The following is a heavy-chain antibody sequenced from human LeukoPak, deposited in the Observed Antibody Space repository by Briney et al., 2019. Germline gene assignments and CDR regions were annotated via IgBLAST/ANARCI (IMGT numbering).Heavy chain of an antibody. CDR1: GYSFASYG. V-gene: IGHV1-18*01. CDR2: ISAYNGDT. D-gene: IGHD2-8*02. CDR3: ARDTALKRTPGGPDS. J-gene: IGHJ5*02. Sequence: GASVKVSCKTSGYSFASYGIRWVRQAPGQGLEWMGWISAYNGDTRYAQHLQGRVSLTTDLSTGTAFMELRSLTSDDTALYYCARDTALKRTPGGPDSWGQGTLVTVSS.